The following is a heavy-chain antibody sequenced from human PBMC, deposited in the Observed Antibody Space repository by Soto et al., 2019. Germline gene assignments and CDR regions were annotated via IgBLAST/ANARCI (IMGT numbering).Heavy chain of an antibody. CDR1: GYTFTSYG. Sequence: GASVKVSCKASGYTFTSYGISWVRQAPGQGLEWMGWISTYNGNTKYAQKLQGRVTMTTDTSTSTAYMELRSLRSDDTAVFYCARELVRGVGTHYSGQATLVSVSS. D-gene: IGHD3-10*01. CDR2: ISTYNGNT. J-gene: IGHJ4*02. CDR3: ARELVRGVGTHY. V-gene: IGHV1-18*01.